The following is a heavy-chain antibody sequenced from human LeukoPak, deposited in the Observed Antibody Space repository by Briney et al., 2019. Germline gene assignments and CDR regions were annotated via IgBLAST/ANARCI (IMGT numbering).Heavy chain of an antibody. CDR3: ARDCSWYYDFWSGYYPSNWFDP. J-gene: IGHJ5*02. V-gene: IGHV3-33*01. D-gene: IGHD3-3*01. Sequence: GGSLRLSCAASGFTFSSYGMHWVRQAPGKGLEWVAVTWYDGSNKYYADSVKGRFTISRDNSKNTLYLQMNSLRAEDTAVYYCARDCSWYYDFWSGYYPSNWFDPWGQGTLVTVSS. CDR1: GFTFSSYG. CDR2: TWYDGSNK.